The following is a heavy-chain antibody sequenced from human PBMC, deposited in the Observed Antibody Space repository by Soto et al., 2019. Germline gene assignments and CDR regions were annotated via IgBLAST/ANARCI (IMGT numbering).Heavy chain of an antibody. Sequence: QVQLQQWGAGLLKPSETLSLTCAVYGGSFSGYYWSWIRQPPGKGLEWIGEINHSESTNYNPSLKSRVTISVDTSKNQFSLKLSSVTAADTAVYYCARGGIVVVPAAMPIAYWGQGTLVTVSS. CDR1: GGSFSGYY. V-gene: IGHV4-34*01. D-gene: IGHD2-2*01. J-gene: IGHJ4*02. CDR3: ARGGIVVVPAAMPIAY. CDR2: INHSEST.